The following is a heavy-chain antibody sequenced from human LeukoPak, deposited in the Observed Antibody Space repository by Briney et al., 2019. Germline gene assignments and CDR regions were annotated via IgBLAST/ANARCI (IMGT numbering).Heavy chain of an antibody. CDR3: ARGPLGYCSSTSCYAYYYYYMDV. CDR1: GGSISSYY. J-gene: IGHJ6*03. CDR2: IYTSGST. Sequence: SETLSLTCTVSGGSISSYYWSWIRQPAGKGLEWIGRIYTSGSTNYNPSLKSRVTMSVDTSKNQFSLKLSSVTAADTAVYYCARGPLGYCSSTSCYAYYYYYMDVWGKGTTVTVSS. V-gene: IGHV4-4*07. D-gene: IGHD2-2*01.